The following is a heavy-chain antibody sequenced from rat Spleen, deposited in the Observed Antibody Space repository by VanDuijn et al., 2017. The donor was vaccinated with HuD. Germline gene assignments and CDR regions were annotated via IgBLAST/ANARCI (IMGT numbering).Heavy chain of an antibody. Sequence: EVQLVESGGGLVQPGRSLKLSCAASGFTFSDHNMAWVRQAPTKGLEWVATISYDGSSTYYPDSVKGRFTISRDTAKSTLYLQMNSLRSEDTATYYCTTDHSGEHYWGQGVMVTVSS. CDR2: ISYDGSST. CDR3: TTDHSGEHY. V-gene: IGHV5-20*01. J-gene: IGHJ2*01. D-gene: IGHD1-1*01. CDR1: GFTFSDHN.